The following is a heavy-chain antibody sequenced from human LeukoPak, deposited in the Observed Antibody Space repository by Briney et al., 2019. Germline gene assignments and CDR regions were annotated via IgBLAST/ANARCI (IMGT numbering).Heavy chain of an antibody. CDR1: GYTFTSYD. D-gene: IGHD2-2*01. Sequence: RASVKVSCKASGYTFTSYDINWVRQATGQGLEWMGWMNPNSGNTGYAQKFQGRVTMTRNTSISTAYMELSSLRSEDTAVYYCAREGAGYCSSTSCQYFDYWGQGTLVTVSS. J-gene: IGHJ4*02. CDR3: AREGAGYCSSTSCQYFDY. CDR2: MNPNSGNT. V-gene: IGHV1-8*01.